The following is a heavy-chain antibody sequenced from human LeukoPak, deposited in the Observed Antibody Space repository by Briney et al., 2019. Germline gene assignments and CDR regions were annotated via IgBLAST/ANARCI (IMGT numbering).Heavy chain of an antibody. CDR2: IYPGDSDT. V-gene: IGHV5-51*01. CDR3: ARPALMVPDAFDI. CDR1: GYSFTTYW. D-gene: IGHD3-10*01. J-gene: IGHJ3*02. Sequence: GESLKISCKVSGYSFTTYWIGWVRQMPGKGLEWMGIIYPGDSDTRYSPSFQGQVTISADKSISTAYLQWSSLKASDTAMYYCARPALMVPDAFDIWGQGTMVTVSS.